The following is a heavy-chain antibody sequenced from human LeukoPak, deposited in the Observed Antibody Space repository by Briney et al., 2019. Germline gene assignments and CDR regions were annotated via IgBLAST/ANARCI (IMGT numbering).Heavy chain of an antibody. J-gene: IGHJ4*02. CDR1: GGTFSSYA. V-gene: IGHV1-18*01. CDR3: ARTGGRSKYRRVGYFDY. CDR2: ISAYNGNT. Sequence: ASVKVSCKASGGTFSSYAISWVRQAPGQGLEWMGWISAYNGNTNYAQKLQGRVTMTTDTSTSTAYMELRSLRSDDTAVYYCARTGGRSKYRRVGYFDYWGQGTLVTVSS. D-gene: IGHD2/OR15-2a*01.